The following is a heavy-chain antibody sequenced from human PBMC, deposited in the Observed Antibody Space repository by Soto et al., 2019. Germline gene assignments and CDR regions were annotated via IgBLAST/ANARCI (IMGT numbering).Heavy chain of an antibody. V-gene: IGHV3-21*01. D-gene: IGHD1-1*01. Sequence: GGSLRLSCAASGFTFSSYSMNWVRQAPGKGLEWVSSISSSSSYIYYADSVKGRFTISRDNAKNSLYLQMNSLRAEDTAVYYCARDPPGWNAIDYWGQGTPVTVSS. CDR2: ISSSSSYI. CDR1: GFTFSSYS. J-gene: IGHJ4*02. CDR3: ARDPPGWNAIDY.